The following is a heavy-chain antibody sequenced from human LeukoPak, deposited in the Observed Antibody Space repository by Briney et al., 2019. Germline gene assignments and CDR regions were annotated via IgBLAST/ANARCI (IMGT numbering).Heavy chain of an antibody. Sequence: PSETLSLTCTVSGGSISSSSYYWGWIRQPPGKGLEWIGSIYHSGSTYYNPSLKSRVTISVDTSKNQFSLKLSSVTAADTAVYYCARDIEEDTADFAFDIWGQGTMVTVSS. V-gene: IGHV4-39*07. D-gene: IGHD5-18*01. CDR2: IYHSGST. CDR3: ARDIEEDTADFAFDI. CDR1: GGSISSSSYY. J-gene: IGHJ3*02.